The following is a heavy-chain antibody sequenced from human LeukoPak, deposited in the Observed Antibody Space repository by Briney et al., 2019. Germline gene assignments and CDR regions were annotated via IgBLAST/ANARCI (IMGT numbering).Heavy chain of an antibody. D-gene: IGHD3-9*01. CDR2: IYYSGST. V-gene: IGHV4-59*01. J-gene: IGHJ4*02. CDR1: GGSISSYY. Sequence: PSETLSLTCTVSGGSISSYYWSWIRQPPGKGLEWIGYIYYSGSTNYNPSLKSRVTISVDTSKNQFSLKLSSVTAADTAVYYCARVGELRYFDWLCPPLFDYWGQGTLVTVSS. CDR3: ARVGELRYFDWLCPPLFDY.